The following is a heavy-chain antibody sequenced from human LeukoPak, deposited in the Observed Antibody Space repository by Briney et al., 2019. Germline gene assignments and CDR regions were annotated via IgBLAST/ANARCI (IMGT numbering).Heavy chain of an antibody. J-gene: IGHJ5*02. D-gene: IGHD6-13*01. Sequence: SETLSLTCTVSGGSIRSYYWSWIRQPPGKGLEWMGYIYYRGSTNYNPSLKSRVTISVDTSKNQFSLKLSSVPAADTAVYYCARDGRIGGSSWIGRFDPWGQGTLVTVSS. V-gene: IGHV4-59*01. CDR2: IYYRGST. CDR1: GGSIRSYY. CDR3: ARDGRIGGSSWIGRFDP.